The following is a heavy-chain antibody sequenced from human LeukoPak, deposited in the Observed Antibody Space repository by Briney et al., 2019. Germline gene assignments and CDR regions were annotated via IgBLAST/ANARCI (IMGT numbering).Heavy chain of an antibody. Sequence: GRSLRLSCAASGFTFSSYGMHWVRQAPGKGLEWVAVISYDGSNKYYADSVKGRFTISRDNSKNTLYLQMNSLRAEDTAVYYCAKEWSSSWSFLDYWGQGTLVTVSS. CDR1: GFTFSSYG. CDR3: AKEWSSSWSFLDY. CDR2: ISYDGSNK. J-gene: IGHJ4*02. V-gene: IGHV3-30*18. D-gene: IGHD6-13*01.